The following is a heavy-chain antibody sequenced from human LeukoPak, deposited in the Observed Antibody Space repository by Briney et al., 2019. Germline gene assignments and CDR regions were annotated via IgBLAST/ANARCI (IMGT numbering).Heavy chain of an antibody. Sequence: GGSLRLSCAASGFTFSSYGMHWVRQAPGKGLEWVAVISYDGSNKYYADSVKGRFTISRDNSKNTLYLQMNSLRAEDTAVYYCARGAQDYGDCDYWGQGTLVTVSS. CDR2: ISYDGSNK. CDR3: ARGAQDYGDCDY. D-gene: IGHD4-17*01. J-gene: IGHJ4*02. CDR1: GFTFSSYG. V-gene: IGHV3-30*19.